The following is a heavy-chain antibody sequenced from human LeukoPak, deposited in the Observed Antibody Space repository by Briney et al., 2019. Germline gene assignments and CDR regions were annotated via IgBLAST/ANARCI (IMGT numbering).Heavy chain of an antibody. Sequence: RSGGSLRLSCTASGFTFSSYSMNWVRQAPGKGLEWISYISRSSGAIYYAASVKGRFTISRDNEETSLYLRMSSLRAVDTAVYFCARGQLDSYNPFDYWGQGILVTVSS. D-gene: IGHD1-1*01. J-gene: IGHJ4*02. CDR2: ISRSSGAI. CDR1: GFTFSSYS. V-gene: IGHV3-48*01. CDR3: ARGQLDSYNPFDY.